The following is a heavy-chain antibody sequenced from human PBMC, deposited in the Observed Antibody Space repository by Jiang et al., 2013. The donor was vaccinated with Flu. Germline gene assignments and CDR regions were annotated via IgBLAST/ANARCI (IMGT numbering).Heavy chain of an antibody. CDR1: GFTFSSYS. CDR2: ISSTSGTI. Sequence: GLVQPGESLRLSCAASGFTFSSYSMNWVRQAPGKGLGWVSYISSTSGTISYADSVKGRFTVSRDNAKNSLYLQMNSLRAEDTALYYCARTSSGWRFDYWGQGTLVTVSS. D-gene: IGHD6-19*01. J-gene: IGHJ4*02. V-gene: IGHV3-48*01. CDR3: ARTSSGWRFDY.